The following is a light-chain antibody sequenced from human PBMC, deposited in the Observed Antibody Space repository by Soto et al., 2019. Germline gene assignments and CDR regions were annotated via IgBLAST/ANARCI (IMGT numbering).Light chain of an antibody. J-gene: IGKJ4*01. CDR2: AAS. CDR3: HQANTLPLT. Sequence: DFQMTQSPSSVSASVGDRVTISCRASRDITTWLAWYQQKPGKAPKLLIYAASTLQNGVPSRFSGSGSGADFTLTIRSLQAGDFATYYCHQANTLPLTFGGGTKVEIK. CDR1: RDITTW. V-gene: IGKV1-12*01.